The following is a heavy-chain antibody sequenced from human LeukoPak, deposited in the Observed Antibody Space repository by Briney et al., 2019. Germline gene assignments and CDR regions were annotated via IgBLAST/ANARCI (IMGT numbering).Heavy chain of an antibody. D-gene: IGHD2-2*01. CDR3: ARGYCSSTSCRNYYGMDV. V-gene: IGHV4-34*01. J-gene: IGHJ6*04. Sequence: SETLSLTCAVYGGSFSGYYWSWIRQPPGKGLEWIGEINHSGSTNYNPSLKSRVTISVDTSKNQFSLKLSSVTAADTAVYYCARGYCSSTSCRNYYGMDVWGKGTTVTVSS. CDR1: GGSFSGYY. CDR2: INHSGST.